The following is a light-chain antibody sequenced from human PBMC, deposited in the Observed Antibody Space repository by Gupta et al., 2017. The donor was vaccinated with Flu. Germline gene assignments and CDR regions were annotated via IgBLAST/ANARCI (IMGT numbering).Light chain of an antibody. Sequence: DIQMTQSPSSLSASVGDRVTITCQASQDITNYLNWYQQKPGKAPKLLIYDASNLETGVPSRFSGSGSGTXFTFTIXSLRPEDVATYYCQQYANVPPTFGXGTKVDIK. CDR1: QDITNY. CDR3: QQYANVPPT. CDR2: DAS. V-gene: IGKV1-33*01. J-gene: IGKJ3*01.